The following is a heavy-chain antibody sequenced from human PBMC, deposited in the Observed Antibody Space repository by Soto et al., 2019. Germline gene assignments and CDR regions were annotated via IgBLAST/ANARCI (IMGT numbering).Heavy chain of an antibody. CDR3: ARDGNLRYFDWLLSRSENWFDP. D-gene: IGHD3-9*01. Sequence: ASVKVSCKASGYTFNTEGFNWVRQAPGKGLKWMGWINPNSGGTHYAQKFQGRVTMTRDTSTSTVYMELSSLRSEDTAVYYCARDGNLRYFDWLLSRSENWFDPWGQGTLVTVSS. V-gene: IGHV1-8*01. J-gene: IGHJ5*02. CDR1: GYTFNTEG. CDR2: INPNSGGT.